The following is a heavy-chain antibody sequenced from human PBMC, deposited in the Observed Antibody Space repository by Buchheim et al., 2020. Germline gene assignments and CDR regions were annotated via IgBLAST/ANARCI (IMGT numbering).Heavy chain of an antibody. CDR2: IIPMSGTS. Sequence: QVHLVQSAPEVKKSGSSVKVSCKASGGALSGYGFSWVRQAPGQGLEWMGGIIPMSGTSTYAERFQGRVTIIADKSTNTVYMELGSLRSEDTAVYFCARIYCSSSSCAGYFDSWGQGT. D-gene: IGHD6-13*01. V-gene: IGHV1-69*06. J-gene: IGHJ4*02. CDR3: ARIYCSSSSCAGYFDS. CDR1: GGALSGYG.